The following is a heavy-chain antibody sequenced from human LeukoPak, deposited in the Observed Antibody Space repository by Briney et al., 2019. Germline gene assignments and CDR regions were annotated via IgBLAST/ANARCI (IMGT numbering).Heavy chain of an antibody. D-gene: IGHD5-18*01. V-gene: IGHV4-39*07. CDR2: IYYSGRT. Sequence: PSETLSLTCSVSGGSMSSNNYYWGWIRQPPGKGLEWIGSIYYSGRTYYNPSLKSRVTISRDTSKNQFSLKLSSVTAADTAVYYCARARYSYNYAVNFDYWGQGTLVTVSS. CDR3: ARARYSYNYAVNFDY. J-gene: IGHJ4*02. CDR1: GGSMSSNNYY.